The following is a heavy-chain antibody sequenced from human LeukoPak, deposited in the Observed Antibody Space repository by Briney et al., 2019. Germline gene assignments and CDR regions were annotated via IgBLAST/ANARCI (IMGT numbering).Heavy chain of an antibody. CDR3: ARDGGGYD. CDR1: GSTFIGYY. Sequence: GASVKVSCKASGSTFIGYYMHWVRQAPGQGLEWMGWINPNSGGTNYAQEFQGRVTMTRDTSISTAYMELSRLTSDDTAVYYCARDGGGYDWGQGTLVTVSS. D-gene: IGHD5-12*01. J-gene: IGHJ4*02. CDR2: INPNSGGT. V-gene: IGHV1-2*02.